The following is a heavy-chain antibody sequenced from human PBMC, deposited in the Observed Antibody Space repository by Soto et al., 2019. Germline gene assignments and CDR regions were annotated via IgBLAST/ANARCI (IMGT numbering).Heavy chain of an antibody. V-gene: IGHV1-3*05. CDR1: GYTFTSYA. CDR2: INAGNGNT. D-gene: IGHD2-21*02. Sequence: QVQLVQSGAEEKKPGASVKVSCKASGYTFTSYAMHWVRQAPGQRLEWMGWINAGNGNTKYSQKFQGRVTITRETSASTAYMKLRSLRSEDTAVYYCAGSIVVVTALDYWGQGTLVTVSS. J-gene: IGHJ4*02. CDR3: AGSIVVVTALDY.